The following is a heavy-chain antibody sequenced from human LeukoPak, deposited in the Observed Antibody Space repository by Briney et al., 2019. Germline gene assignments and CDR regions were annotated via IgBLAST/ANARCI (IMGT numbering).Heavy chain of an antibody. J-gene: IGHJ4*02. V-gene: IGHV3-53*05. D-gene: IGHD6-13*01. CDR1: GFTVSSNY. CDR3: AKDSREYSSSWTHFDY. Sequence: GGSLRLSCAASGFTVSSNYMSWVRQAPGKGLEWVSVIYSGGSTYYADSVKGRFTISRDNSKNTLYLQMNSLRAEDTAVYYCAKDSREYSSSWTHFDYWGQGTLVTVSS. CDR2: IYSGGST.